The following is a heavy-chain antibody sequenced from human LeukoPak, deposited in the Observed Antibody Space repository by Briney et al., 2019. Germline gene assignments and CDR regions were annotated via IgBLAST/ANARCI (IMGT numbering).Heavy chain of an antibody. CDR3: ARGGCSSTSCHFDY. V-gene: IGHV3-23*01. CDR1: GFTFSSYA. J-gene: IGHJ4*02. Sequence: SGRSLRLSCAASGFTFSSYAMSWVRPAPGKGLEWVSAISGSGGSTYYADSVKGGFTISRDNSKMTLYLQMNSLRAEDTAVYYCARGGCSSTSCHFDYWGQGTLVTVSS. CDR2: ISGSGGST. D-gene: IGHD2-2*01.